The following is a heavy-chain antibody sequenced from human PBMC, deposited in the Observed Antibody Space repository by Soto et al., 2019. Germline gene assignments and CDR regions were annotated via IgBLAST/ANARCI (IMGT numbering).Heavy chain of an antibody. V-gene: IGHV1-3*01. Sequence: ASVKVSCKASGYTFTSYAMHWMRQAPGQRLEWMGWINAGNGNTKYSQKFQGRVTITRDTSASTAYIELSSLRSEDTAVYYCARVSSYDSSGYYPHSGQGTLVTVSS. CDR3: ARVSSYDSSGYYPH. CDR2: INAGNGNT. J-gene: IGHJ4*02. D-gene: IGHD3-22*01. CDR1: GYTFTSYA.